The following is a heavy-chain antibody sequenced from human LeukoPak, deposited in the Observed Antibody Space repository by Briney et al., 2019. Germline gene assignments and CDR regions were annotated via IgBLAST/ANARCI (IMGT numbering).Heavy chain of an antibody. V-gene: IGHV4-30-2*01. Sequence: SQTLSLTCTVSGGSISSGGYYWSWIRQPPGKGLEWIGYIYHSGSTYYNPSLKSRVTISVDRSKNQFSLKLSSVTAADTAVYYCARWTITPGMATTRGFIDYWGQGTLVTVSS. CDR2: IYHSGST. CDR1: GGSISSGGYY. D-gene: IGHD5-24*01. J-gene: IGHJ4*02. CDR3: ARWTITPGMATTRGFIDY.